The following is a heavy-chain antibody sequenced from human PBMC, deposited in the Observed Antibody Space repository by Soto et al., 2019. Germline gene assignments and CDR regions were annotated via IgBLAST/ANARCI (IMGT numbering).Heavy chain of an antibody. CDR2: VYHVGTT. CDR1: GDSLSTSNW. CDR3: ARASYGIGVFDY. V-gene: IGHV4-4*02. Sequence: QVHLQESGPQLVKPSETLSLTCAVSGDSLSTSNWWTWVRQSPGKGLEWIGQVYHVGTTSYNPALKSRVIISVDKSKNQFSLKLTSMSAADTAVYFCARASYGIGVFDYWGQGSLVAVSS. D-gene: IGHD2-21*01. J-gene: IGHJ4*02.